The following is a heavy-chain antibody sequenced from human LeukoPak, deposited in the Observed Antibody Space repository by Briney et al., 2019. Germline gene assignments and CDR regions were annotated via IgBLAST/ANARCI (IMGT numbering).Heavy chain of an antibody. Sequence: ASVTVSCKLSGHSLSELSIQWVRQAPGKGLECMGGFDPEEAKMVYAQNFQGRVTMTEDTSTQTAYMELSGLTSDDTAVYYCTTRSGDFWSGFVNWGQGTLVTVSS. J-gene: IGHJ4*02. CDR2: FDPEEAKM. CDR3: TTRSGDFWSGFVN. D-gene: IGHD3-3*01. CDR1: GHSLSELS. V-gene: IGHV1-24*01.